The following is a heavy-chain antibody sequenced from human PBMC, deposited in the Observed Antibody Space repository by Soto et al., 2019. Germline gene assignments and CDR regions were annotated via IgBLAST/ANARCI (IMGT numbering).Heavy chain of an antibody. CDR2: IYPGDSDT. J-gene: IGHJ4*02. CDR1: GYSFTSYW. CDR3: ARGVTGTLRPYHFDY. D-gene: IGHD1-20*01. Sequence: PGESLKLSCQGSGYSFTSYWIGWVRQMPGKGLEWMGIIYPGDSDTRYSPSFQGQVTISADNSIKTAYLQWTSLKASDTAFYYCARGVTGTLRPYHFDYWGPGTLVTVSS. V-gene: IGHV5-51*01.